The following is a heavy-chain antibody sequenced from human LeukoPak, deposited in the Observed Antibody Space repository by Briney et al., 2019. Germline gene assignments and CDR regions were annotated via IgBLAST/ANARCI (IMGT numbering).Heavy chain of an antibody. J-gene: IGHJ4*02. Sequence: SETLSLTCTVSGGSISSYYWSWIRQPPGKGLEWIGYIYYSGSTNYNPSLKSRVTISVDTSKNQFSLKLSSVTAADTAVYYCARDGYPIKYGSGLDYWGQGTLVTVSS. D-gene: IGHD3-10*01. CDR2: IYYSGST. CDR1: GGSISSYY. CDR3: ARDGYPIKYGSGLDY. V-gene: IGHV4-59*01.